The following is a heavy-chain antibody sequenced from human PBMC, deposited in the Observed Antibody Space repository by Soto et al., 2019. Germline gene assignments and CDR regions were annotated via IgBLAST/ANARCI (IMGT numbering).Heavy chain of an antibody. J-gene: IGHJ6*02. CDR1: GGSISSSSYY. CDR3: ARRSNRGVYYYYGMDV. V-gene: IGHV4-39*01. D-gene: IGHD3-16*01. Sequence: TSETLSLTCTVSGGSISSSSYYWGWIRQPPGKGLEWIGSIYYSGSTYYNPSLKSRVTISVDTSKNQFSLKLSSVTAADTAVYYCARRSNRGVYYYYGMDVSGQGTTVTVSS. CDR2: IYYSGST.